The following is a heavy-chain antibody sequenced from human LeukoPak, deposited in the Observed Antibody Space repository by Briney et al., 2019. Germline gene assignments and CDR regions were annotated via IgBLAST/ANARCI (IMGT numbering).Heavy chain of an antibody. Sequence: SETLSLTCTVSGGSISTYYWSWIRQPPGEGLEWIGSIYYSGTTHSNPSLKSRVTISVDTSKNQFSLKLSSVTAADTAVYYCARQVPSSGGYDYWGQGTLVTVSS. CDR1: GGSISTYY. CDR2: IYYSGTT. D-gene: IGHD3-10*01. J-gene: IGHJ4*02. V-gene: IGHV4-59*08. CDR3: ARQVPSSGGYDY.